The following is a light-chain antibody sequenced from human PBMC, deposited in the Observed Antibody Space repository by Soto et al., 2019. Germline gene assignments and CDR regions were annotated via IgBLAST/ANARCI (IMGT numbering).Light chain of an antibody. V-gene: IGKV3-20*01. CDR3: QQYSGSLIT. CDR2: GAS. CDR1: QIVSNNY. J-gene: IGKJ4*01. Sequence: VLTQSPGTLSSSPGGRVSLSCRASQIVSNNYLAWYQQKSGQAPRLLIFGASNRATGIPDRFSGSGSGTDFTLTISGLEPEDFAVYFSQQYSGSLITFGGGTKV.